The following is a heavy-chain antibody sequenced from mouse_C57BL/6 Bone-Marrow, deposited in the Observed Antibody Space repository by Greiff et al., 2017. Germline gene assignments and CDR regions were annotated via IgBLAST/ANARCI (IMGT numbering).Heavy chain of an antibody. J-gene: IGHJ2*01. D-gene: IGHD1-1*01. CDR2: IDPSDSYT. CDR1: GYTFTSYW. V-gene: IGHV1-69*01. CDR3: AREGLEDYGSSDGY. Sequence: QVQLKQPGAELVMPGASVKLSCKASGYTFTSYWMHWVKQRPGQGLEWIGEIDPSDSYTNYNQKFKGKSTLTVDKSSSTAYMQLSSLTSEDSAVYYCAREGLEDYGSSDGYWGQGTTLTVT.